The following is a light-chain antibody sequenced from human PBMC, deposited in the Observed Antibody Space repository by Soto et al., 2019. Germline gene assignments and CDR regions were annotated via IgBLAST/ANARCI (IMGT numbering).Light chain of an antibody. Sequence: DIQVTQSPSSVSASVGDRVTITCRASQDIAGFLAWYQHKPGRAPELLIRTASSLLSGVPSRFSGSGSGTDFTLTINSQQPEDSATYYCQQAYSFPIIFGQGTRLDI. CDR3: QQAYSFPII. V-gene: IGKV1D-12*01. CDR2: TAS. CDR1: QDIAGF. J-gene: IGKJ5*01.